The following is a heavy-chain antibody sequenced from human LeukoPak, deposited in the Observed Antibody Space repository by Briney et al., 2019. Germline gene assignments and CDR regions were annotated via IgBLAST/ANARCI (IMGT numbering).Heavy chain of an antibody. V-gene: IGHV3-23*01. D-gene: IGHD5-18*01. CDR3: ARLVDWRDSGYSYGSSIYYGMDV. Sequence: GGSPRLSCAASGFTFSSYAMSWVRQAPGKGLEWVSAIRDSGSSTHYADSVKGRFTISRDNAKNSLYLQMNSLRAEDTAVYYCARLVDWRDSGYSYGSSIYYGMDVWGQGTTVTVSS. CDR1: GFTFSSYA. CDR2: IRDSGSST. J-gene: IGHJ6*02.